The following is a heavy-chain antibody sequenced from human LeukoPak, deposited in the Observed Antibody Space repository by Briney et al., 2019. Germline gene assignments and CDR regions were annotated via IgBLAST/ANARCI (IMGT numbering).Heavy chain of an antibody. CDR1: GFTFSSYS. CDR2: ISSSSSTI. J-gene: IGHJ4*02. Sequence: GGSLRLSCAASGFTFSSYSMNWVRQAPGKGLEWVSYISSSSSTIYYADSVKGRFTISRDSSKNTLYLQMNSLKAEDTAVYYCAKVGLRDGYKTYFFDYWGQGTLVTVSS. CDR3: AKVGLRDGYKTYFFDY. V-gene: IGHV3-48*01. D-gene: IGHD5-24*01.